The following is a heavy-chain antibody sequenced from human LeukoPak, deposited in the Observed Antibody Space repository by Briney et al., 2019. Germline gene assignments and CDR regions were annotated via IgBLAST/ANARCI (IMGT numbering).Heavy chain of an antibody. CDR1: GFTFRSYE. V-gene: IGHV3-48*03. CDR2: LSSSGSAF. D-gene: IGHD3-22*01. J-gene: IGHJ4*02. Sequence: PGGSLTLSCEDSGFTFRSYEMNWVRQAPGKGLEWIAYLSSSGSAFSYADSVKGRFTISRDNSKNTLYLQMNSLRAEDTAVYYCAKDRSRASSGYYLYYFDYWGQGTLVTVSS. CDR3: AKDRSRASSGYYLYYFDY.